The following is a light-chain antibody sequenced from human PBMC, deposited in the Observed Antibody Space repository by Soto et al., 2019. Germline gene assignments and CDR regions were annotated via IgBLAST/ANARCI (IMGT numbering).Light chain of an antibody. Sequence: QSALTQPASGSGSPGQSITISCTGTSSDLGTYNYVSWYQQHPGKAPKLMIYDVSARPSGLSNRFSGSKFGNTASLTISGLQAEDEAVYYCSSYANNVVFGGGTKLTVL. CDR2: DVS. CDR3: SSYANNVV. V-gene: IGLV2-14*01. J-gene: IGLJ2*01. CDR1: SSDLGTYNY.